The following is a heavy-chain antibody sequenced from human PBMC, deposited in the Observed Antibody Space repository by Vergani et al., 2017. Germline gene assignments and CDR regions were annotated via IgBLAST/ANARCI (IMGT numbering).Heavy chain of an antibody. CDR2: IDWDDDK. J-gene: IGHJ3*02. Sequence: QVTLRESGPALVKPTQTLTLTCTFSGFSLSTSGMCVSWIRQPPGKALEWLALIDWDDDKYYSTSLKTRLTISKDASKNQVVLTMTNMDPVDTATYYCARMGSGWYGRAFDIWGQGTMVTVSS. CDR1: GFSLSTSGMC. D-gene: IGHD6-19*01. V-gene: IGHV2-70*01. CDR3: ARMGSGWYGRAFDI.